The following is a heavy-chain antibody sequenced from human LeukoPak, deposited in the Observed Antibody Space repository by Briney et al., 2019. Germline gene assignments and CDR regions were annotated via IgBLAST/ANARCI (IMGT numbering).Heavy chain of an antibody. V-gene: IGHV3-23*01. J-gene: IGHJ5*02. CDR3: AKGSGSGWYRNWFDP. D-gene: IGHD6-19*01. Sequence: GGSLRLSCAASGFTFSSYAMSWVRQAPGKGLEWVSAISGSGGSTYYADPVKGRFTISRDNSKNTLYLQMNSLRAEDTAVYYCAKGSGSGWYRNWFDPWGQGTLVTVSS. CDR1: GFTFSSYA. CDR2: ISGSGGST.